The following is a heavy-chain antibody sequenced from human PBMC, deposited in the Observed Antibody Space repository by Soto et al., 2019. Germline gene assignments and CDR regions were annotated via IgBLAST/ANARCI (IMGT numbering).Heavy chain of an antibody. CDR1: GFIFSNYA. J-gene: IGHJ4*02. CDR2: TSFSGGRT. D-gene: IGHD2-21*02. V-gene: IGHV3-23*01. Sequence: GGSLRLSCAASGFIFSNYAMTWVRQGPGRGLEWVSTTSFSGGRTYYADSVKGRFTISRDNSNNTLFLQMSSLRAEDTAIYYCAKDSRAFCGGDCSKDYWGQGTLVTVSS. CDR3: AKDSRAFCGGDCSKDY.